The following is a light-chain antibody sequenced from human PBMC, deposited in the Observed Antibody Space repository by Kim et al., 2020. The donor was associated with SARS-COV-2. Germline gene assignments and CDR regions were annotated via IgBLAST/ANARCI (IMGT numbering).Light chain of an antibody. Sequence: GPSVTYSCTGTSRDVGGYNYVSWYQQHPGKAPKLMIFDVTKRPSGVSSRFSGSKSDNTASLTISGLQAEDEADYYCSSYASSDTLLFGGGTKVTVL. CDR2: DVT. CDR3: SSYASSDTLL. CDR1: SRDVGGYNY. V-gene: IGLV2-14*03. J-gene: IGLJ2*01.